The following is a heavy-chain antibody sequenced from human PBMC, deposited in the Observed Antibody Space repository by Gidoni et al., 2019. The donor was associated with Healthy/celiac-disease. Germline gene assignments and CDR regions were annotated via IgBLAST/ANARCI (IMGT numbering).Heavy chain of an antibody. D-gene: IGHD3-22*01. CDR1: GFTFSSYS. CDR2: ISSSSSYI. J-gene: IGHJ5*02. Sequence: EVQLVESGGGLVKSGGSLRLSCAASGFTFSSYSMNWVRQAPGKGLEWVSSISSSSSYIYYADSVKGRFTISRDNAKNSLYLQMNSLRAEDTAVYYCAREDDSSGYYPNWFDRWGQGTLVTVSS. V-gene: IGHV3-21*01. CDR3: AREDDSSGYYPNWFDR.